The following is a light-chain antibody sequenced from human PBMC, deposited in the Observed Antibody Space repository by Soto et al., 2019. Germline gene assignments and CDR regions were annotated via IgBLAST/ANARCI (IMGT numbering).Light chain of an antibody. CDR1: QSVGPY. Sequence: DIVLTQSPATLSLSPGERATLPCRASQSVGPYLAWYQQKPGQAPRLLIYDASNRATGVPARFSGSGSGTDFTLTISSLESEDFAVYYCQQRSNWPRTFGQGTKVDIK. J-gene: IGKJ1*01. CDR2: DAS. CDR3: QQRSNWPRT. V-gene: IGKV3-11*01.